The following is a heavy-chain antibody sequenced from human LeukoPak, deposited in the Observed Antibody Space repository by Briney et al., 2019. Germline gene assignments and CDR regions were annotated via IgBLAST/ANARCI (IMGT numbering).Heavy chain of an antibody. CDR1: SYTFTGYF. V-gene: IGHV1-2*02. Sequence: ASVNVSCKASSYTFTGYFIHWVRQAPGQGLEWMGWINPNSGGTDYAQNFQGGVTMTWDTSISTAYMELSSLRSDDTAVYYCAQTSPKGGFYPAYWGQGTLVTVSS. CDR2: INPNSGGT. J-gene: IGHJ4*02. CDR3: AQTSPKGGFYPAY. D-gene: IGHD2/OR15-2a*01.